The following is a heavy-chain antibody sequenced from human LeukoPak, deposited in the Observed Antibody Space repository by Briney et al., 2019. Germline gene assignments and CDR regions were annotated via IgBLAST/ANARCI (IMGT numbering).Heavy chain of an antibody. CDR1: GYTFTSYD. CDR2: MNPNSGNT. Sequence: GASVKVSCKASGYTFTSYDINWVRQATGQGLEWMGWMNPNSGNTGYAQKFQGRVSITRNTSISTAYMELSSLRSEDTAAYYCARADRVRGVTPPNYYYYYMDVWGKGTTVTVSS. CDR3: ARADRVRGVTPPNYYYYYMDV. V-gene: IGHV1-8*03. D-gene: IGHD3-10*01. J-gene: IGHJ6*03.